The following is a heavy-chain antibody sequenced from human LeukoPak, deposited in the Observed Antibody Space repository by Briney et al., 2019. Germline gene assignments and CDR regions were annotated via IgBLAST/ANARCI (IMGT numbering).Heavy chain of an antibody. V-gene: IGHV4-61*02. CDR1: GASISSGRYY. D-gene: IGHD3-10*01. CDR3: ATDGMVRGPDAWFDS. CDR2: IYSRGST. Sequence: SETLSLTCNVSGASISSGRYYWSWIRQPAGKGLEWIGRIYSRGSTNYNPSLKSRVTMSVDTSKNQFPLKLSSVTAADTAVYYCATDGMVRGPDAWFDSWGQGTLVTVSS. J-gene: IGHJ5*01.